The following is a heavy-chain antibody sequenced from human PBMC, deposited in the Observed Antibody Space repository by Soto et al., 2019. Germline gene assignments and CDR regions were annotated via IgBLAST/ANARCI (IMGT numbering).Heavy chain of an antibody. V-gene: IGHV4-59*01. CDR2: IYYSGST. CDR1: GGSISSYY. D-gene: IGHD6-6*01. Sequence: SETLSLTCTVSGGSISSYYWSWIRQPPGKGLEWIGYIYYSGSTNYNPSLKSRVTISVDTSKNQFSLKLSSVTAADTAVYYCARDLYPSSAPFDPWGQGTLVTVSS. J-gene: IGHJ5*02. CDR3: ARDLYPSSAPFDP.